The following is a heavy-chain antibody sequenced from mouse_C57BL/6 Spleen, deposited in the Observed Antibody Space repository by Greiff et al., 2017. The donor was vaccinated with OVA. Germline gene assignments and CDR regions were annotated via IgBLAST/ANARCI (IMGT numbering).Heavy chain of an antibody. V-gene: IGHV1-72*01. CDR3: ARKDYYGSSAMDY. J-gene: IGHJ4*01. D-gene: IGHD1-1*01. CDR1: GYTFTSYW. CDR2: IDPTGGGT. Sequence: VQLQQSGAELVKPGASVKLSCKASGYTFTSYWMHWVKQRPGRGLEWIGRIDPTGGGTKYNEKFKSKATLTVDKPASTAYKQLSSLTSEDSAVNYCARKDYYGSSAMDYWGQGTSVTVSS.